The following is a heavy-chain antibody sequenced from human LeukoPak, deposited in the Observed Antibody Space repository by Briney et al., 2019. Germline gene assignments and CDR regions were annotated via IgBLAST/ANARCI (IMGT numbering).Heavy chain of an antibody. J-gene: IGHJ3*02. CDR1: GFTFSSYA. CDR2: ISGSGGST. V-gene: IGHV3-23*01. D-gene: IGHD3-10*01. CDR3: AKDVWFGDTAGAFDI. Sequence: GGSLRLSCAAPGFTFSSYAMSWVRQAPGKGLEWVSAISGSGGSTYYADSVKGRFTISRDNSKNTLYPQMNSLRAEDTAVYYCAKDVWFGDTAGAFDIWGQGTMVTVSS.